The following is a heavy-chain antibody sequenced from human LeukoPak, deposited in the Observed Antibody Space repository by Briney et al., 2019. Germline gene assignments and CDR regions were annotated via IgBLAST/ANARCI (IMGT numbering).Heavy chain of an antibody. J-gene: IGHJ4*02. CDR3: VSFYEAY. CDR1: GNYW. D-gene: IGHD2/OR15-2a*01. Sequence: PGGCLSLSCAASGNYWMHWGRQAPGKGLVWVSHINSDGSWTSYADSVKGRFTISKDNAKNTVYLQMNNLRAEDTAVYYCVSFYEAYWGRGTLVTVSS. CDR2: INSDGSWT. V-gene: IGHV3-74*01.